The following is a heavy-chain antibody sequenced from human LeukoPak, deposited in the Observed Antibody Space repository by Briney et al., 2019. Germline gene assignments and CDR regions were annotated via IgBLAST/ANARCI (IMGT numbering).Heavy chain of an antibody. CDR2: ISGSGGST. J-gene: IGHJ4*02. CDR3: AKDRLGAMMYFDF. V-gene: IGHV3-23*01. CDR1: GFTFSNYW. Sequence: PGGSLRLSCAASGFTFSNYWMSWVRQAPGKGLEWVSAISGSGGSTYYADSVKGRVTISRDNSKNTLYLQVNSLRVEDTAVYYCAKDRLGAMMYFDFWGQGTLVTVSS. D-gene: IGHD1-26*01.